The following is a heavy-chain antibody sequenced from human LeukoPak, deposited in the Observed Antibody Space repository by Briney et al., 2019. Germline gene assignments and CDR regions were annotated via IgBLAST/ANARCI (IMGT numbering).Heavy chain of an antibody. CDR1: GYTFTSYD. CDR2: MNPNSGNT. CDR3: ARVIGEVDTGVYDAFDI. J-gene: IGHJ3*02. D-gene: IGHD5-18*01. V-gene: IGHV1-8*01. Sequence: ASVKVSCKASGYTFTSYDISWVRQATGQGLEWMGWMNPNSGNTVYAQKLQGRVTMTRHTSMSTAYMELRRLRSEDTAVYYCARVIGEVDTGVYDAFDIWGQGTIVTVSS.